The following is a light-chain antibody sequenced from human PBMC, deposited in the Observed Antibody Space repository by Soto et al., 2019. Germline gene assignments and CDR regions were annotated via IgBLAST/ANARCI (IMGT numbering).Light chain of an antibody. J-gene: IGKJ5*01. CDR1: QSVRNNY. V-gene: IGKV3-20*01. CDR3: HQYGSSPHIT. Sequence: EIVLTQSPGTLSLSPGERATLSCRASQSVRNNYLAWYQQKPGQAPRLLIFGASSRATGIQDRFSGSGSGPDLTLPISRLAPEDFAVYYWHQYGSSPHITFGQGTRLAI. CDR2: GAS.